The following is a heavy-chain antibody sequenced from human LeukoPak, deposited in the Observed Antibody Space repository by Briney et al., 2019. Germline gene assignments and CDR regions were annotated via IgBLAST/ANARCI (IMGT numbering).Heavy chain of an antibody. CDR1: GFTFSNAW. CDR2: IKSKTDGGTT. CDR3: TTWKVTYPTDFNWFDP. Sequence: GGSLRLSCAASGFTFSNAWMSWVRQAPGKGLEWVGRIKSKTDGGTTDYAAPVKGRFTISRDDSKNTLYLQMNSLKTEDTAVYYCTTWKVTYPTDFNWFDPWGQGTLVTVSS. D-gene: IGHD2-21*02. J-gene: IGHJ5*02. V-gene: IGHV3-15*01.